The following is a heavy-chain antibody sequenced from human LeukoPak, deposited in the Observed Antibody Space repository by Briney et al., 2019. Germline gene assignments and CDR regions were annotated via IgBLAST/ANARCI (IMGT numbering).Heavy chain of an antibody. D-gene: IGHD4-17*01. CDR3: AAPSARSTVTTWSAFDL. CDR2: FDPEDDRG. J-gene: IGHJ3*01. Sequence: ASVKVSCKVSGYRLTELYIYWVRQAPGEGPEWMGGFDPEDDRGIYAQKFQGRVSMTEDTSTNTAYMELSSLRSEDSAMYYCAAPSARSTVTTWSAFDLWGQGTMVTVSS. CDR1: GYRLTELY. V-gene: IGHV1-24*01.